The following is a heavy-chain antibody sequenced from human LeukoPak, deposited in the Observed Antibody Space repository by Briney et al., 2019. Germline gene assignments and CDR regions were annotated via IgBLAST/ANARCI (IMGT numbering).Heavy chain of an antibody. Sequence: ASVKVSCKASGYTFTGYYMHWVRQAPGQGLEWMGRINPNSGGTNYAQKFQGRVTMTRDTSISTAYMDLSRLRSDDTAVYYCARAHQYTSTFYPLLNFDYWGQGTLVTVSS. CDR3: ARAHQYTSTFYPLLNFDY. V-gene: IGHV1-2*06. CDR2: INPNSGGT. CDR1: GYTFTGYY. J-gene: IGHJ4*02. D-gene: IGHD6-6*01.